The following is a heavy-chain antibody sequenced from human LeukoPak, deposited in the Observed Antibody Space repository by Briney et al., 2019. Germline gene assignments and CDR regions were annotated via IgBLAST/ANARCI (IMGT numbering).Heavy chain of an antibody. CDR3: ARDPYGAQGWFDP. CDR2: INPSGGST. J-gene: IGHJ5*02. Sequence: ASVKVSCKASGYTFISYGIAWVRQAPGQGLEWMGIINPSGGSTGYAEKFQGRVTMTRDTSTSTVYMELNRLRSEDTAVYYCARDPYGAQGWFDPWGQGTLVTVSS. CDR1: GYTFISYG. V-gene: IGHV1-46*01. D-gene: IGHD4-17*01.